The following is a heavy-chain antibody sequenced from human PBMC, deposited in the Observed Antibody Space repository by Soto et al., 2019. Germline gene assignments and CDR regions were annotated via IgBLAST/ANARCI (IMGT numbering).Heavy chain of an antibody. CDR3: ARSARYCSGATCYFDY. CDR2: VNPDGSGA. CDR1: GFTFGNYW. V-gene: IGHV3-74*01. D-gene: IGHD2-15*01. Sequence: GGSLRLSCAASGFTFGNYWMHWVRQAPGKGLVWVSRVNPDGSGATYADSVKGRFTISRDNAKNTLYLQMNSLRAEDTAVYYCARSARYCSGATCYFDYWGQGTLVTVSS. J-gene: IGHJ4*02.